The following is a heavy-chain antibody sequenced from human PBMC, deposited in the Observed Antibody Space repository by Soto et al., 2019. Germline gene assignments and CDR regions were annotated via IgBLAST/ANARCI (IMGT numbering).Heavy chain of an antibody. J-gene: IGHJ4*02. CDR2: ISSSAGTT. Sequence: EVLLLESGGGLVQPGGSLRLSCAASGFTFSFYPMSWVRQAPGKGLEWVSGISSSAGTTYYADPVKGRFTISRDNSKNTLYLQMDSLRAEDTAVYYCATGYCRSDNCHFTHWGQGTLVTVSS. D-gene: IGHD2-2*03. CDR3: ATGYCRSDNCHFTH. CDR1: GFTFSFYP. V-gene: IGHV3-23*01.